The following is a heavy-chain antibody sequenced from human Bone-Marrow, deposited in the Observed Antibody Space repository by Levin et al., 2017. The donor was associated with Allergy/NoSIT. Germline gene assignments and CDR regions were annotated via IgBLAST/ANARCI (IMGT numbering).Heavy chain of an antibody. CDR2: IYWDDDK. Sequence: SGPTLVKPTQTLTLTCTFSGFSLSSNGVGVGWIRQAPGKALEWLALIYWDDDKRDSPSLKSRRNITKDTSKNQAVLTMTNMAPVDTGTYYCAHHKFWFGEFPFDFWGRGSLVTVSS. CDR3: AHHKFWFGEFPFDF. V-gene: IGHV2-5*02. D-gene: IGHD3-10*01. J-gene: IGHJ4*02. CDR1: GFSLSSNGVG.